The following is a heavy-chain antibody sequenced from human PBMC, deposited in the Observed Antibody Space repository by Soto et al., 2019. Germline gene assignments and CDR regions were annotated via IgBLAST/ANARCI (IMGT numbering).Heavy chain of an antibody. CDR3: AKANRHCSGNNCYYFDY. CDR1: GFXXXXXG. D-gene: IGHD2-15*01. J-gene: IGHJ4*02. CDR2: ISSTDNSGRT. V-gene: IGHV3-23*01. Sequence: EVQLLESGGGXXXXGGXXXLSCAASGFXXXXXGMNXXXXAXGKGLEWVSTISSTDNSGRTYYADSVQGRFTISRDNAKNTLYLQMNSLTAEDTAVYYCAKANRHCSGNNCYYFDYWGQGTLVTVSS.